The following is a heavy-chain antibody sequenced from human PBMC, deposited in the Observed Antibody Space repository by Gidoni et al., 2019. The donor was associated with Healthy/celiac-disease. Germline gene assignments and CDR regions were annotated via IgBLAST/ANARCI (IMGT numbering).Heavy chain of an antibody. D-gene: IGHD3-10*01. CDR1: GGSISSGDYY. V-gene: IGHV4-30-4*01. CDR3: ASYMVRGVIDAFDI. CDR2: IYYSGST. Sequence: QVQLQESCPGLVKPSQTLSLTCTVSGGSISSGDYYWSWIRPPPGKGLEWIGYIYYSGSTYYNPSLKSRVTISVDTSKNQFSLKLSSVTAADTAVYYCASYMVRGVIDAFDIWGQGTMVTVSS. J-gene: IGHJ3*02.